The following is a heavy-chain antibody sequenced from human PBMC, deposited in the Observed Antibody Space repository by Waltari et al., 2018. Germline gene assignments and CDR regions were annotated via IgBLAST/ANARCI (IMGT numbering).Heavy chain of an antibody. CDR3: TTDLRYCSGGSCFTRDY. J-gene: IGHJ4*02. V-gene: IGHV3-15*01. CDR1: GFTFRDAG. D-gene: IGHD2-15*01. Sequence: EVQLVESGGGLVKPGGSLRLSCVGSGFTFRDAGMHWVRQAPGKGLEWVGRIKTRTGDGTRDYTAPVEGRFTISRDDSKNTLYLQMNSLKTEDTAVYYCTTDLRYCSGGSCFTRDYWGQGTLVTVSS. CDR2: IKTRTGDGTR.